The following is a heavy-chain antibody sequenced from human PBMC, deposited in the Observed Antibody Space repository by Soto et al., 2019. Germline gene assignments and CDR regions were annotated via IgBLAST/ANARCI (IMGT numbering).Heavy chain of an antibody. Sequence: ASVKVSCQVSGYTLTELSMHWVRQAPGKGLEWMGGFDPEDGETIYAQKFQGRVTMTEDTSTDTAYMELSSLRSEDTAVYYCATAITIFGVAPRYGMDVWGQGTTVTVSS. CDR1: GYTLTELS. D-gene: IGHD3-3*01. CDR2: FDPEDGET. CDR3: ATAITIFGVAPRYGMDV. J-gene: IGHJ6*02. V-gene: IGHV1-24*01.